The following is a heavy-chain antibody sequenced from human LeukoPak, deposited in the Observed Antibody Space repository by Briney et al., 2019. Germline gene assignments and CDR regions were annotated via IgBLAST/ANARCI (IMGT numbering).Heavy chain of an antibody. CDR3: ARVNCSSTSCRSKFLDY. V-gene: IGHV1-8*02. Sequence: GASVNVSCKASVYTFTNYDINWVRQATGQGLEWMGWMNPNTGNTGYAQKFQGRVTMTRNTSISTAYMELSSLRSEDTAIYYCARVNCSSTSCRSKFLDYWGQGTLVTVSS. CDR2: MNPNTGNT. CDR1: VYTFTNYD. D-gene: IGHD2-2*01. J-gene: IGHJ4*02.